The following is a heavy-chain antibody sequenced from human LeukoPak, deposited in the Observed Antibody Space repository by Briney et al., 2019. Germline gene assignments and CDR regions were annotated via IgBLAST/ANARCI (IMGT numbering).Heavy chain of an antibody. D-gene: IGHD2-21*02. Sequence: KPGGSLRLSCAASGFTFRNYAMSWIRQSPGKGLEWIGEIKYSGSMNYNPSLKSRVTISVDTSKKQFSLEVTSVTAADTAVYYCTSGNPETVFDSWGQGTLVTVSS. J-gene: IGHJ4*02. V-gene: IGHV4-34*01. CDR1: GFTFRNYA. CDR3: TSGNPETVFDS. CDR2: IKYSGSM.